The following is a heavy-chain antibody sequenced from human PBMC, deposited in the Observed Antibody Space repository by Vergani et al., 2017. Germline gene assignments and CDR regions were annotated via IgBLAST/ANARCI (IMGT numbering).Heavy chain of an antibody. CDR3: AGLCGGDCYFPDY. CDR2: ISSSSSYI. V-gene: IGHV3-21*01. CDR1: GLMFSSYS. Sequence: EVQLVESGGGLVKPGGSLRRSCAASGLMFSSYSMNWVRQAPGKGLEWVSSISSSSSYIYYADSVKGRFTISRDNAKNSLYLQMNSLGAEDTAVYYCAGLCGGDCYFPDYWGQGTLVTVSS. D-gene: IGHD2-21*02. J-gene: IGHJ4*02.